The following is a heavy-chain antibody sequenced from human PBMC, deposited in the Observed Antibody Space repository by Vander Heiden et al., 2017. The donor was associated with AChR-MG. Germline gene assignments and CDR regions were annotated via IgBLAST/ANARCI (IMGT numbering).Heavy chain of an antibody. CDR1: GGTFSSYA. CDR3: ARESRFYGVNNWFDP. CDR2: VIPIFGTA. V-gene: IGHV1-69*06. J-gene: IGHJ5*02. D-gene: IGHD4-17*01. Sequence: QVQLVQSGAELKKPGSSVKVSCKASGGTFSSYAIIWVRQAPGQGIEWKGGVIPIFGTATYAQKFQGRVTITADKSTSTAYMELSSLRSDATAVYYCARESRFYGVNNWFDPWGQGTLVTVSS.